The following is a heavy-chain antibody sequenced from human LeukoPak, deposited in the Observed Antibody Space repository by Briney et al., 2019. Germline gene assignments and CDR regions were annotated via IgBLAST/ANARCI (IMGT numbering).Heavy chain of an antibody. J-gene: IGHJ5*02. CDR3: ARHPSGWFDP. V-gene: IGHV4-39*01. Sequence: SETLSLTCTVSGGSISSRSYYWGWLRQPPGRGGEGSGSIYYSGSTYYNPSLKSRVTISVDTSKNQFSLKLSSVTAADTAVYYCARHPSGWFDPWGQGTLVTVSS. D-gene: IGHD3-3*01. CDR1: GGSISSRSYY. CDR2: IYYSGST.